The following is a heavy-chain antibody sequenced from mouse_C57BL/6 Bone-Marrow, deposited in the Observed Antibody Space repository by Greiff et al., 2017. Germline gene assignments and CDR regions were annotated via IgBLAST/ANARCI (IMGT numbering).Heavy chain of an antibody. J-gene: IGHJ2*01. CDR2: IWRGGST. CDR1: GFSLTSYG. D-gene: IGHD1-1*01. Sequence: VQLQQSGPGLVQPSQSLSITCTASGFSLTSYGVHWVRQSPGKGLEWLGVIWRGGSTDYNAAFMSRLSITKDNSKSQAFFKMNSLQADDTAVYYCAKRGYYYGLDYWGQGTTLTVSS. CDR3: AKRGYYYGLDY. V-gene: IGHV2-5*01.